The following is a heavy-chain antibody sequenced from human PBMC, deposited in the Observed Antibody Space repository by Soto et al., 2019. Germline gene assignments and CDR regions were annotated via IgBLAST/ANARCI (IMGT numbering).Heavy chain of an antibody. J-gene: IGHJ4*02. D-gene: IGHD1-26*01. CDR1: GGTFSSYA. CDR3: ALREWELRSEIDY. V-gene: IGHV1-69*12. Sequence: QVQLVQSGAEVKKPGSSVKVSCKASGGTFSSYAISWVRQAPGQGLEWMGGIIPIFGTANYAQKFQGRVTITADESTGTAYMELSSRRYEDTAVYYCALREWELRSEIDYWGQGALVAVSS. CDR2: IIPIFGTA.